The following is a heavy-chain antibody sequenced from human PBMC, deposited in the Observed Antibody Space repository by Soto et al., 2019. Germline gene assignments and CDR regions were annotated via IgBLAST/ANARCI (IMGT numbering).Heavy chain of an antibody. CDR3: AKLMSYYDSGGSNLDY. V-gene: IGHV3-23*01. D-gene: IGHD3-22*01. J-gene: IGHJ4*02. Sequence: EVQLLESGGGLEQPGGSLRLSCAASGFTYSTYAMNWVRQAPGKGLEWVSGISGSSGSTYYADSVKGRFTISRDNSKSTLYLQMYSLRAEDTVVYFCAKLMSYYDSGGSNLDYWGQGTLVTVSS. CDR2: ISGSSGST. CDR1: GFTYSTYA.